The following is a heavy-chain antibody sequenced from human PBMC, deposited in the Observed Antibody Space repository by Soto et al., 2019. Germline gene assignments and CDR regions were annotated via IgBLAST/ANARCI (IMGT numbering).Heavy chain of an antibody. Sequence: EVQLLESGGGLVQPGGSLRLSCAASGFTFSSYGMNWVRQAPGKGLEWVSTTSSSGGSTYYADSVKGRFTISRDNSKNTLHLQINSLRGEDTAVYYCAGAARGGEYWYFDLWGRGTLVTVSS. D-gene: IGHD3-10*01. CDR2: TSSSGGST. J-gene: IGHJ2*01. CDR3: AGAARGGEYWYFDL. CDR1: GFTFSSYG. V-gene: IGHV3-23*01.